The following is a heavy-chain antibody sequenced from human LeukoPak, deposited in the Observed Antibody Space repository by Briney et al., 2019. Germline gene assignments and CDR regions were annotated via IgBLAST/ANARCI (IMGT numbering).Heavy chain of an antibody. CDR1: GFTFSSYG. J-gene: IGHJ4*02. Sequence: PGGSLRLSCAASGFTFSSYGMHWVRQAPGKGLEWGAVISYDGSNKYYADSVKGRFTISRDNSKNTLYLQMNSLRAEDTAVYYCAKLAQVGVFDYWGQGTLVTVSS. D-gene: IGHD1-26*01. CDR2: ISYDGSNK. V-gene: IGHV3-30*18. CDR3: AKLAQVGVFDY.